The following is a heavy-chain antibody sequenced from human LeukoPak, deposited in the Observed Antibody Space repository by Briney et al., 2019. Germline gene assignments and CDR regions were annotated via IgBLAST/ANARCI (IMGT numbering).Heavy chain of an antibody. Sequence: GGSLRLSCAASGFTVSSNYMSWVRQAPGKGLEWVSVIYSGGSTYYADSVKGRFTISRDNSKNTLYLQMNSLRAEDTAVYYCAKGINYDILTGYRKRDNDAFDIWGQGTMVTVSS. CDR3: AKGINYDILTGYRKRDNDAFDI. V-gene: IGHV3-53*05. J-gene: IGHJ3*02. CDR2: IYSGGST. CDR1: GFTVSSNY. D-gene: IGHD3-9*01.